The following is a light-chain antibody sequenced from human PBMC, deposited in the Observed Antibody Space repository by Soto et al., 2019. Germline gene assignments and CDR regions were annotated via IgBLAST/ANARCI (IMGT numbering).Light chain of an antibody. Sequence: SVLPQPPSASVSPGQSVTISCTGTSSDVGGYNYVSWYQQHPGKAPKLMIYEVSKRPSGVPDRFSGSKSGNTASLTVSGLQAEDEADYYCSSYAGSNNVFGTGTKVTVL. CDR2: EVS. CDR1: SSDVGGYNY. J-gene: IGLJ1*01. CDR3: SSYAGSNNV. V-gene: IGLV2-8*01.